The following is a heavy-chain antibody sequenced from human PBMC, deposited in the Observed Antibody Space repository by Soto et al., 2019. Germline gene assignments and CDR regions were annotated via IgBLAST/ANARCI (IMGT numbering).Heavy chain of an antibody. Sequence: SLRLSCVASGFTFEDHAMHLVRQGPGKGLEWVAGICLNSEIIVYADSVKVRFTMSRDNVNNSLYLQMSSLRSEDTAAYYCVRDMGDCGFWGNHERGLDVWGQGTTVTVSS. V-gene: IGHV3-9*01. CDR2: ICLNSEII. CDR3: VRDMGDCGFWGNHERGLDV. J-gene: IGHJ6*02. CDR1: GFTFEDHA. D-gene: IGHD3-16*01.